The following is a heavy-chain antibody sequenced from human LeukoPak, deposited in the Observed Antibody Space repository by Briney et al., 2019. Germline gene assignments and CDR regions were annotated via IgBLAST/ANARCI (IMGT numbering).Heavy chain of an antibody. J-gene: IGHJ3*02. V-gene: IGHV4-61*02. CDR1: AGSINSGDYY. D-gene: IGHD3-22*01. CDR3: ARGIGTSYDSSRDAFDI. CDR2: IYSPVTN. Sequence: SETLSLTCTVSAGSINSGDYYWSWIRQPAGKGLEWIGRIYSPVTNYNYNPSVKSRVTISIDTSKNQFSLKLTSVTAADTAVYYCARGIGTSYDSSRDAFDIWGQGTMVTVSS.